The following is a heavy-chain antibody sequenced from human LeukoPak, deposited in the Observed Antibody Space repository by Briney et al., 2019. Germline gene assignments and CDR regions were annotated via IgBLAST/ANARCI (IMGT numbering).Heavy chain of an antibody. V-gene: IGHV3-33*01. CDR3: AREYGSGSYYKSYFDY. D-gene: IGHD3-10*01. CDR1: GFTFSSYG. J-gene: IGHJ4*02. Sequence: GRSLRLFCAESGFTFSSYGMHWVRQALGRGLEGVAVIWYDGSNKYYADSVKGRFTISRANSKNTLYLQMNSLRAEDTAVYYCAREYGSGSYYKSYFDYWGQGTLVTVSS. CDR2: IWYDGSNK.